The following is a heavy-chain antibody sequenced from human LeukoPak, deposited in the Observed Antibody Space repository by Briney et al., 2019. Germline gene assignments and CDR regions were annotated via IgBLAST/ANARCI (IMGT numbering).Heavy chain of an antibody. Sequence: GGSLRLSCAASGFTFNSYNMNWVRQAPGKGLEWVSSISSSSSYIYYADSVKGRFTISRDNSKNTLYLQMNSLRAEDTAVYYCAKASSLLWFGESPADYWGQGTLVTVSS. CDR1: GFTFNSYN. CDR2: ISSSSSYI. J-gene: IGHJ4*02. D-gene: IGHD3-10*01. V-gene: IGHV3-21*04. CDR3: AKASSLLWFGESPADY.